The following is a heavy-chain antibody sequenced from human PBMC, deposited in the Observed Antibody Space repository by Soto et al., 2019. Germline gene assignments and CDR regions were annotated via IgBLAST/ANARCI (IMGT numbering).Heavy chain of an antibody. CDR3: ARLTDTGQYVRTFDS. V-gene: IGHV5-51*01. Sequence: EVQLVQSGTEVKKPGESLKISCKGSGYSFTKFWIAWVRQMPGKGLEWMGIIYPGDSDTRYSPSFQGQVTISADTSIDTAYLQWSSLKASDTAMFYCARLTDTGQYVRTFDSWGRGTLVTVSS. CDR1: GYSFTKFW. CDR2: IYPGDSDT. J-gene: IGHJ4*02. D-gene: IGHD2-8*02.